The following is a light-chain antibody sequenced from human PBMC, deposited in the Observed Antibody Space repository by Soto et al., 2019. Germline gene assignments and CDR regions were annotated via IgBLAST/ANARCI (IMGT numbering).Light chain of an antibody. J-gene: IGKJ2*01. CDR2: AAS. V-gene: IGKV1-17*01. Sequence: DIQMTQSPSSLSASVGARVTITCRASQDIRSDLGWFQQKAGKAPKRLIYAASLLQSEVPSRFSGTGSGTEFTLTISSLQPEDFAAYYCVQHLSYPFTFGQGTKLEIK. CDR1: QDIRSD. CDR3: VQHLSYPFT.